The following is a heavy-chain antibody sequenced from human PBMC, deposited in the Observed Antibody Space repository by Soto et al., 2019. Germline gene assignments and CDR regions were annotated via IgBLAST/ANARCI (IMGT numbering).Heavy chain of an antibody. Sequence: SETLSLTCTVSGGSISSSSYYWGCIRQPPGKGLEWIGSIYYSGSTYYNPSLKSRVTISVDTSMNQFSLKLSSVTAADTAVYYCAGGFEFLGGYPYPFDYWGQGTLVTVSS. CDR3: AGGFEFLGGYPYPFDY. CDR2: IYYSGST. CDR1: GGSISSSSYY. D-gene: IGHD3-3*01. J-gene: IGHJ4*02. V-gene: IGHV4-39*07.